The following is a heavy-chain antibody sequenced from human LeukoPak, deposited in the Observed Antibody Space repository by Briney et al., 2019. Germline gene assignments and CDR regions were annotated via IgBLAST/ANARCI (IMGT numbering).Heavy chain of an antibody. D-gene: IGHD3-9*01. CDR1: GFTFSSYN. CDR2: ISYDGSNK. J-gene: IGHJ5*02. V-gene: IGHV3-30*18. CDR3: AKGDYDILTGSSFFDP. Sequence: PGGSLRLSCAASGFTFSSYNMNWVRQAPGKGLEWVAVISYDGSNKYYADSVKGRFTISRDNSKNTLYLQMNSLKAEDTAVYYCAKGDYDILTGSSFFDPWGQGTLVTVSS.